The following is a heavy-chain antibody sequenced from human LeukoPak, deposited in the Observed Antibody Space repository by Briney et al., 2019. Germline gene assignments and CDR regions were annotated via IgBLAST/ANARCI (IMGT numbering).Heavy chain of an antibody. CDR1: GFTFSSYS. V-gene: IGHV3-23*01. J-gene: IGHJ4*02. D-gene: IGHD3-22*01. Sequence: GSLRLSCAASGFTFSSYSMNWVRQAPGKGLEWVSTISGGGTSANYADSVKGRFTISRDNSKNTLYLQMNSLRAEDTAAYYCAREHDSSGYYTYYFDYWGQGTLVTVSS. CDR3: AREHDSSGYYTYYFDY. CDR2: ISGGGTSA.